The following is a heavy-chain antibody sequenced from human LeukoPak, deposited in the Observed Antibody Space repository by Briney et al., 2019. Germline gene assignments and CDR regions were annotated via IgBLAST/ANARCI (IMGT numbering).Heavy chain of an antibody. CDR2: MNSNSGAT. V-gene: IGHV1-2*02. J-gene: IGHJ4*02. CDR3: ARGDGSSWYEY. CDR1: GYTFTANY. D-gene: IGHD6-13*01. Sequence: VASMKVSCKASGYTFTANYMHWVRQAPGQGLEWMGWMNSNSGATNYAQRFQGRVTMTRDTSISAAYMELRSLRYGDTAVYYCARGDGSSWYEYWGQGTMVTVSS.